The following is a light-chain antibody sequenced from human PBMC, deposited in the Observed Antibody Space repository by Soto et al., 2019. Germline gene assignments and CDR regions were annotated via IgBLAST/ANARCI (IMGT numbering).Light chain of an antibody. Sequence: DIQMTQSPYSLSAAVGDRVTITCRASQSISSYLNWYRQKPGKAPKLLIYAASSLQSGVPSRFSGSGSGTDFTLTISSLQPEDFATYYCQQSYSTPYTFGQGTKVDIK. CDR2: AAS. J-gene: IGKJ2*01. CDR1: QSISSY. CDR3: QQSYSTPYT. V-gene: IGKV1-39*01.